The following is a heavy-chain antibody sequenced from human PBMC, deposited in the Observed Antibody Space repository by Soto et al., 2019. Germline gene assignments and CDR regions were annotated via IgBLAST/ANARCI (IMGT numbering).Heavy chain of an antibody. CDR2: IYWDDDK. Sequence: SGPTLVNPTQTLTLTCTFSGFSLSTDDVGVGWIRQPPGKALDWLAVIYWDDDKRYSPSLKSRLTITKDTSKNQVLLTMTNMDPVDTATYFCARSKYSISTFDYWGQGALVTV. V-gene: IGHV2-5*02. D-gene: IGHD6-6*01. CDR1: GFSLSTDDVG. CDR3: ARSKYSISTFDY. J-gene: IGHJ4*02.